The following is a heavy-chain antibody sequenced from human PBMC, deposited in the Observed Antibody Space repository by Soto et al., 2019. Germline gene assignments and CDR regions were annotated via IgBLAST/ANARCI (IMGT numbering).Heavy chain of an antibody. V-gene: IGHV1-69*01. CDR3: ARGGKYCSGETCYSMGLDV. J-gene: IGHJ6*02. Sequence: QVQLVQSGAEVKKPGSSVKVSCKTSGGPFSTYAISWVRQAPGQGLEWMGGLIAIFGTAYYAQKFQGRVTITADEPTTTVFMELSSLRSEDTAVYYCARGGKYCSGETCYSMGLDVWGQGTTVTVSS. D-gene: IGHD2-15*01. CDR1: GGPFSTYA. CDR2: LIAIFGTA.